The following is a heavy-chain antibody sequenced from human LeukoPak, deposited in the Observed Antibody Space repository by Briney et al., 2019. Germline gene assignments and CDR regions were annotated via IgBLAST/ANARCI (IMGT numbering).Heavy chain of an antibody. V-gene: IGHV3-74*01. CDR1: GFPFSNYW. D-gene: IGHD3-16*01. Sequence: GGSLRLSCAASGFPFSNYWMHWVRQAPGKGLVWVSRINSDGTSISYADSVKGRFTTSRDNAQNTLYLQMSSLRAEDTAVYYCARKYLGIDYWGQGILVTVSS. CDR3: ARKYLGIDY. J-gene: IGHJ4*02. CDR2: INSDGTSI.